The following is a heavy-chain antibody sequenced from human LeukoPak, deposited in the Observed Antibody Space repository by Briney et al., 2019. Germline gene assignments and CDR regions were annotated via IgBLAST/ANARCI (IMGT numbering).Heavy chain of an antibody. CDR1: GGSISSYY. CDR2: IYYSGST. Sequence: PSETLSLTCTVSGGSISSYYWSWIRQPPGKGLEWIGYIYYSGSTNYNPSLKSRVTISVDTSKNQFSLKLSSVTAADTAVYYCARVRAEGRHIIDYWGQGTLVTVSS. J-gene: IGHJ4*02. CDR3: ARVRAEGRHIIDY. V-gene: IGHV4-59*01.